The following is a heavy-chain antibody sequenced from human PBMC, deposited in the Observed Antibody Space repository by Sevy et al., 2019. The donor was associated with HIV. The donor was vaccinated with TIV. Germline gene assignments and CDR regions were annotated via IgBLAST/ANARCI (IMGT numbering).Heavy chain of an antibody. J-gene: IGHJ4*02. Sequence: SETLSLTCTVSGGSITSLYWKWIRQPPGKGLEWIANIYYNGHINYNPSLKSRVTLSLDTSKNQFSLRLSSVTAADTAMYYCAGENAWGRGYSWGQGTLVTVLL. CDR2: IYYNGHI. V-gene: IGHV4-59*08. CDR1: GGSITSLY. D-gene: IGHD1-26*01. CDR3: AGENAWGRGYS.